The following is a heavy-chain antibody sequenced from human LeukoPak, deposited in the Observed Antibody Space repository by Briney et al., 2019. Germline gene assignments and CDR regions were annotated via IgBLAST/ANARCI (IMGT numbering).Heavy chain of an antibody. CDR2: IYYSGST. Sequence: SETLSLTCTVSGGSISSSSYYWGWIRQPPGKGLEWIGSIYYSGSTYYNPSLKSRVTISVDTSKNQFSLKLSSVTAADTAVYYCARATLVPAAYYFDYWGQGTLVTVSS. J-gene: IGHJ4*02. V-gene: IGHV4-39*01. D-gene: IGHD2-2*01. CDR3: ARATLVPAAYYFDY. CDR1: GGSISSSSYY.